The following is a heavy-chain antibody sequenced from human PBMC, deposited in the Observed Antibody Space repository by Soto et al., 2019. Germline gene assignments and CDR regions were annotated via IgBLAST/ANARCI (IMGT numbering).Heavy chain of an antibody. CDR2: ISGSGGST. CDR3: ATQAPRTPSYGMDV. Sequence: HPGGSLRLSCAASGFTFSSYAMSWVRQAPGKGLEWVSAISGSGGSTYYADSVKGRFTISRDNSKNTLYLQMNSLRAEDTAVYYCATQAPRTPSYGMDVWGQGTTVTVSS. CDR1: GFTFSSYA. J-gene: IGHJ6*02. V-gene: IGHV3-23*01.